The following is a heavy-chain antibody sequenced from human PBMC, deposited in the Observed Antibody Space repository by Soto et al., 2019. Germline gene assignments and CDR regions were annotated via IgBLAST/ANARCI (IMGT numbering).Heavy chain of an antibody. CDR1: GGSISSSSYY. Sequence: SATLSLTCTVSGGSISSSSYYWGWIRQPPGKGLEWIGSIYYSGSTYYNPSLKSRVTISVDTSKNQFSLKLSSVTAADTAVYYCARQGYSSSWYYWGQGTLVTVSS. CDR3: ARQGYSSSWYY. J-gene: IGHJ4*02. V-gene: IGHV4-39*01. CDR2: IYYSGST. D-gene: IGHD6-13*01.